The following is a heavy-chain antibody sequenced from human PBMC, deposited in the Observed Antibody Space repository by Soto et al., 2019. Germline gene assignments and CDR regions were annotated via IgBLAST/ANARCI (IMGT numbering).Heavy chain of an antibody. Sequence: HPGGSLRLSCAASGFIFSSYGMNWVRQAPGKGLEWVSYISGTSSTIYYADSVKGRFSISRDSAKNSLFLQMNSLRDEDTAVYYCARDSGIAVAPDYYYYGMDVWGQGTTVTVSS. V-gene: IGHV3-48*02. CDR2: ISGTSSTI. J-gene: IGHJ6*02. CDR3: ARDSGIAVAPDYYYYGMDV. D-gene: IGHD6-19*01. CDR1: GFIFSSYG.